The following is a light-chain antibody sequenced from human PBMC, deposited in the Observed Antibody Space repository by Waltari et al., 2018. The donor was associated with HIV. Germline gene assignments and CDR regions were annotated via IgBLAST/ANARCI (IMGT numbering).Light chain of an antibody. J-gene: IGLJ3*02. CDR1: SSDVGGYNY. CDR3: SSYTSSTAWV. Sequence: QSALTQPASLSGSPGQSITISCTGTSSDVGGYNYVSCYQQYPGKAPKLLIYDVTDRPSGVSYRFFGSKSGNTASLTISGLQAEDEADYYCSSYTSSTAWVFGGGTKVTVL. CDR2: DVT. V-gene: IGLV2-14*01.